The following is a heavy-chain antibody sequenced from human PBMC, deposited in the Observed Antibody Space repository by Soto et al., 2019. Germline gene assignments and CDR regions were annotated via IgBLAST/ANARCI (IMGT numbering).Heavy chain of an antibody. J-gene: IGHJ4*02. D-gene: IGHD5-18*01. CDR3: ATGGDTTKDGY. CDR1: GFTVTNNH. Sequence: VQLVESGGGLIQPGGSLRLSCAASGFTVTNNHMTWVRQAPGRGPEWVSTIYYNGNTFYADSVKGRFTISRDNSXNXLXXXXXXXXXEXTAXXYXATGGDTTKDGYWGQGTLVTVSS. CDR2: IYYNGNT. V-gene: IGHV3-53*01.